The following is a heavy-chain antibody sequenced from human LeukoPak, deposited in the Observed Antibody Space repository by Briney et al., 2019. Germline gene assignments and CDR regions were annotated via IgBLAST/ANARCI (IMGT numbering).Heavy chain of an antibody. Sequence: PGGSLRLSCAVSGFTFRTYAMSWVRQAPGKGLEWFSAISGSGGTYYADSVKGRFTISRDNSKNTLYLQMNSLRAEDTAVYFCAGAERPNNFGSFGHWGQGTLVTVSS. V-gene: IGHV3-23*01. D-gene: IGHD3-10*01. CDR2: ISGSGGT. J-gene: IGHJ4*02. CDR1: GFTFRTYA. CDR3: AGAERPNNFGSFGH.